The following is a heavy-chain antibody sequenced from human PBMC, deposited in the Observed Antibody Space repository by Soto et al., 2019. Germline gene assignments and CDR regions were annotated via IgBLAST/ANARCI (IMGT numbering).Heavy chain of an antibody. J-gene: IGHJ4*02. V-gene: IGHV3-23*01. CDR2: VSGSGGSP. Sequence: GGSLRLSCAASGFSFSTYTMSWVCRAPGKGLEWVSAVSGSGGSPSYADSVQGRFTISRDNPKKTLYLQMNSLRAEDTAAYYCAKARCTTSNCYVPDYWGQGTLVTVSS. CDR1: GFSFSTYT. D-gene: IGHD2-8*01. CDR3: AKARCTTSNCYVPDY.